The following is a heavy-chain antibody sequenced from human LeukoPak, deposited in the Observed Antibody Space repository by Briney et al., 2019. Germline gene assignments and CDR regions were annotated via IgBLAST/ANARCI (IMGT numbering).Heavy chain of an antibody. Sequence: SQTLSLTCTVSGGSISSGVYYWSWIRQHPGKGLEWIGYIYYSGSTYYNPSLKSRVTISVDTSKNQFSLKLSSVTAADTAVYYWARGYSYGYFVNWGRGTLFTVSS. J-gene: IGHJ4*02. CDR2: IYYSGST. CDR1: GGSISSGVYY. CDR3: ARGYSYGYFVN. D-gene: IGHD5-18*01. V-gene: IGHV4-31*03.